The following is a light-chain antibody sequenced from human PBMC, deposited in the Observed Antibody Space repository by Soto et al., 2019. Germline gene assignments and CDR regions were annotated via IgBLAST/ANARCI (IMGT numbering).Light chain of an antibody. CDR2: DTS. V-gene: IGKV3-11*01. CDR1: QSVSNY. CDR3: QQRENWPLT. Sequence: EIVLTQSPATLSLSPGERATLSCRAGQSVSNYLAWYQQKPGQAPRLLIYDTSNRAAGIPARFSGSGSGTDFTLTISSLEPEDFAVYYCQQRENWPLTFGGGTKVEMK. J-gene: IGKJ4*01.